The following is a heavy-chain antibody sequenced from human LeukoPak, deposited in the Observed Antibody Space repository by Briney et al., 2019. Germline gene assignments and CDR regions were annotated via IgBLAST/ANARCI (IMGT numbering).Heavy chain of an antibody. J-gene: IGHJ4*02. CDR1: GFTFSTYT. CDR3: ASGSYGNFDF. D-gene: IGHD5-18*01. Sequence: PGGSLRLSCAASGFTFSTYTTNSVRQAPGKGLERVSSISSSSSYIFYADSLKGRFTISRDNAKKSLFLQMNSLRAEDTAVYYCASGSYGNFDFWGQGTLVTVSS. V-gene: IGHV3-21*01. CDR2: ISSSSSYI.